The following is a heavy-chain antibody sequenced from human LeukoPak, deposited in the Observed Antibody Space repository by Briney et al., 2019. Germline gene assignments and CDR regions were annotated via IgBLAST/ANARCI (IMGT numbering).Heavy chain of an antibody. Sequence: GGSLRLSCAASGFTLRSYTMNWVRQAPGKGLEWVSSIGISSNKIYYADSVKGRFIISRDNAKNSLYLQMNSLRAEDTAVYYCARDQASSTSFDYWGQGTLVTVSS. CDR2: IGISSNKI. CDR3: ARDQASSTSFDY. J-gene: IGHJ4*02. V-gene: IGHV3-21*01. D-gene: IGHD2-2*01. CDR1: GFTLRSYT.